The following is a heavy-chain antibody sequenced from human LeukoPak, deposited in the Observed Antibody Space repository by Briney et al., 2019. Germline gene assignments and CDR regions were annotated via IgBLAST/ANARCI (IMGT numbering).Heavy chain of an antibody. CDR3: TRLYDISNSWFDP. CDR2: IYPSGGST. Sequence: GASVKVSCKASEYTFTSYYMHWVRQAPGQGLEWMGMIYPSGGSTSYAQKFQGRVTMTRDTSTSTVYMEMSSLRSEDTAVYYCTRLYDISNSWFDPWGQGTLVTVSS. CDR1: EYTFTSYY. D-gene: IGHD3-9*01. V-gene: IGHV1-46*03. J-gene: IGHJ5*02.